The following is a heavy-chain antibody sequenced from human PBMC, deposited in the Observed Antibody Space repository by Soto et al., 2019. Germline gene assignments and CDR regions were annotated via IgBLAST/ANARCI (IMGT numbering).Heavy chain of an antibody. D-gene: IGHD2-15*01. V-gene: IGHV1-69*02. CDR3: AREDIVVVVAATHYYYGMDV. CDR2: IIPILGIA. J-gene: IGHJ6*02. Sequence: QVQLVQSGAEVKKPGSSVKVSCKASGGTFSSYTISWVRQAPGQGLEWMGRIIPILGIANYAQKFQGRVTITADKSPSTAYMELNSLRSEDTAVYYCAREDIVVVVAATHYYYGMDVWGQGTTVTVSS. CDR1: GGTFSSYT.